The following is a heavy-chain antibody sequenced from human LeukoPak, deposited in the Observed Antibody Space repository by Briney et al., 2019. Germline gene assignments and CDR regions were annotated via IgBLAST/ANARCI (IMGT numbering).Heavy chain of an antibody. D-gene: IGHD1-26*01. J-gene: IGHJ4*02. CDR3: ARSGGALDY. Sequence: GGSLRLSCAASGFSVSSNYMSWVRQAPGKGLEWVAVIWYDGSNKYYADSVKGRFTISRDNSKNTLYLQMNSLRAEDTAVYYCARSGGALDYWGQGTLVTVSS. CDR2: IWYDGSNK. V-gene: IGHV3-33*08. CDR1: GFSVSSNY.